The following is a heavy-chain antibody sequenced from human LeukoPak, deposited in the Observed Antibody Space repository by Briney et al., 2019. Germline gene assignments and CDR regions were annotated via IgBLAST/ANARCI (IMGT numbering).Heavy chain of an antibody. D-gene: IGHD3-22*01. Sequence: KSSQTLSLTCTVSGVSISSGGYYWRWIRQHPGKGLEWIGYIYYSGSTYYNPSLKSRVTISVDTPKNQFSLKLSSVTAADTAVYYCARADSSGWTLRAFDIWGQGIMVTVSS. CDR2: IYYSGST. CDR1: GVSISSGGYY. J-gene: IGHJ3*02. V-gene: IGHV4-31*03. CDR3: ARADSSGWTLRAFDI.